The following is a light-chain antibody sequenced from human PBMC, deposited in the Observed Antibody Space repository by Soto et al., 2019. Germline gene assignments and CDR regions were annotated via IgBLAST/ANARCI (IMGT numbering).Light chain of an antibody. CDR1: QSISSR. CDR2: KAS. J-gene: IGKJ1*01. Sequence: DIQMTPSPSTLSASVGDRATITCRASQSISSRLAWYQQKPGKAPKLLIYKASSLESGVPSRFSGSGSGTEFTLTISSLQPDDFATYYCQQYNSYPWTFGQGTKVEIK. V-gene: IGKV1-5*03. CDR3: QQYNSYPWT.